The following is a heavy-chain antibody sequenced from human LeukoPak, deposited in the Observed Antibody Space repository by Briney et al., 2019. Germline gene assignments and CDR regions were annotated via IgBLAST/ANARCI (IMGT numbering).Heavy chain of an antibody. CDR3: ARGRSGYSGYAFFDY. CDR2: ISSSGSTI. CDR1: GFTFSSYE. D-gene: IGHD5-12*01. J-gene: IGHJ4*02. Sequence: GGSLRLSCAASGFTFSSYEMNWVRQAPGKGLEWVSYISSSGSTIYYADSVKGRFTISRDNAKNSLYLQMNSLRAEDTAVYYCARGRSGYSGYAFFDYWGQGTLVTVSS. V-gene: IGHV3-48*03.